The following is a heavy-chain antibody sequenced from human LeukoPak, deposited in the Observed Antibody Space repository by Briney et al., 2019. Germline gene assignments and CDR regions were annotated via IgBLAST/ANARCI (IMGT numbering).Heavy chain of an antibody. CDR1: GVPFSNYD. Sequence: SETLSLTCAVSGVPFSNYDWSWVRQSPSRGLEWSGEINHSGYTNYNPSLKSRVTMSIDTSKNQFSLKVTSVTAADAGAYYCTRAVAGHPDWGQGTLVTVSS. CDR2: INHSGYT. V-gene: IGHV4-34*01. D-gene: IGHD6-19*01. CDR3: TRAVAGHPD. J-gene: IGHJ4*02.